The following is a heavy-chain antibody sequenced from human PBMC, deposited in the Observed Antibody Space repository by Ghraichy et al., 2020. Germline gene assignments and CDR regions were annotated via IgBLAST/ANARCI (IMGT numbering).Heavy chain of an antibody. CDR1: GYSFTSYW. V-gene: IGHV5-51*01. CDR3: ARHEVRGHDYGDYGDYYGMDV. Sequence: GESLNNSCKGSGYSFTSYWIGWVRQMPGKGLEWMGIIYPGDSDTRYSPSFQGQVTISADKSISTAYLQWSSLKASDTAMYYCARHEVRGHDYGDYGDYYGMDVWGQGTTVTVSS. D-gene: IGHD4-17*01. J-gene: IGHJ6*02. CDR2: IYPGDSDT.